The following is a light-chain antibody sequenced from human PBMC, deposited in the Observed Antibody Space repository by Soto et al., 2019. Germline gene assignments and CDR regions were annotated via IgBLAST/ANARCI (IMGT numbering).Light chain of an antibody. CDR3: QSDDSTLIVV. CDR1: TSNIGAVYG. Sequence: QSVLTQPPSVSGAPGQSVTISCTGSTSNIGAVYGFHWYQQIRGTAPRLLIFANDNRPSGVPDRFSGSKSGTSASLTITGLPAEDEAYYYSQSDDSTLIVVFGGGTKVTVL. J-gene: IGLJ2*01. V-gene: IGLV1-40*01. CDR2: AND.